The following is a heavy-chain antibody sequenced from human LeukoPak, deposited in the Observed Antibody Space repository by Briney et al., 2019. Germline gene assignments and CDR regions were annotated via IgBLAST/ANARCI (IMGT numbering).Heavy chain of an antibody. D-gene: IGHD3-16*01. CDR1: GFTFSSYA. Sequence: AGGSLRLSCAASGFTFSSYAMSWVRQAPGKGLEWVSAISGSGGSTYYADSVKGRFTISRDNSKNTLHLQMNSLRAEDTAVYYCAKDYDPRNYYYYGMDVWGQGTTVTVSS. CDR3: AKDYDPRNYYYYGMDV. V-gene: IGHV3-23*01. CDR2: ISGSGGST. J-gene: IGHJ6*02.